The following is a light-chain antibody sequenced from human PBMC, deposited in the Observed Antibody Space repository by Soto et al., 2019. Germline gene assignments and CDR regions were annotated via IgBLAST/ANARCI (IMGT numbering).Light chain of an antibody. Sequence: QSVLTQPPSASGTPGQRVTISCSGSRSNIGSNTVNWYQQLPGTAPKLLIYSNNQRPSGVPDRFSGSKSGTSASLAISGLQSEDEADYYCAAWDDSLIWVFGGGTKLTVL. CDR3: AAWDDSLIWV. J-gene: IGLJ3*02. V-gene: IGLV1-44*01. CDR1: RSNIGSNT. CDR2: SNN.